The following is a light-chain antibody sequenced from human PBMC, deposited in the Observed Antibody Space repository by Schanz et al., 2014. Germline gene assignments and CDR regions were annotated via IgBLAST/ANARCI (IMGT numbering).Light chain of an antibody. CDR3: QQYGSSPFT. CDR2: AAS. V-gene: IGKV3-20*01. J-gene: IGKJ4*01. Sequence: EIVLTQSPGTLSLSPGERATLSCRASQSFSADYLAWYQHKPGQAPRLLIYAASTRATGIPARFSGSGSGPEFTLTISRLEPEDFAVYYCQQYGSSPFTFGGGTKVEIK. CDR1: QSFSADY.